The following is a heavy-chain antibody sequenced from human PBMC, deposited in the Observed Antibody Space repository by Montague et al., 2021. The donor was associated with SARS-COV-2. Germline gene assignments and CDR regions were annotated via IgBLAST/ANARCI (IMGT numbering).Heavy chain of an antibody. CDR1: GYSITRVF. D-gene: IGHD2-8*01. CDR3: ARLYLGFNGKMYFFDA. Sequence: SETLSLTCSVSGYSITRVFWGWLRQPPGKGLEWIGHLHHSGSTNFNASLKSRLTMSTDTSKNQFSLQLSSVTAADTAVYYCARLYLGFNGKMYFFDAWGQGILVTVSS. J-gene: IGHJ4*02. V-gene: IGHV4-59*01. CDR2: LHHSGST.